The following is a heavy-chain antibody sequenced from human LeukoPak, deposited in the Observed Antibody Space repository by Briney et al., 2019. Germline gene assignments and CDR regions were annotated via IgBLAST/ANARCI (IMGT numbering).Heavy chain of an antibody. J-gene: IGHJ4*02. D-gene: IGHD6-19*01. CDR2: INPNSGGT. V-gene: IGHV1-2*02. CDR3: ARVKRIAVAGYYYFDY. Sequence: ASVKVSCKASGYTFTGYYMHWVRQAPGQGLEWMGWINPNSGGTNYAQKFQGRVTMTRDTSISTAYMELSRLRSDDTAVYYCARVKRIAVAGYYYFDYWGQGTLVTVSS. CDR1: GYTFTGYY.